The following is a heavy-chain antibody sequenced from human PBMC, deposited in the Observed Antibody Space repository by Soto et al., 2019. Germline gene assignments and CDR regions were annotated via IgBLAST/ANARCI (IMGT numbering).Heavy chain of an antibody. Sequence: GGALRPSCAASGFTFRYYGMHWVRRAPGKGLKGVAVIWYDGRNTYYADPVKGRFTLSSHNSKNNLYLQMNSLRAEDTAAYYCGSSMYYENYGMDDWGQGTTVTVSS. CDR1: GFTFRYYG. CDR3: GSSMYYENYGMDD. CDR2: IWYDGRNT. V-gene: IGHV3-33*03. J-gene: IGHJ6*02. D-gene: IGHD3-16*01.